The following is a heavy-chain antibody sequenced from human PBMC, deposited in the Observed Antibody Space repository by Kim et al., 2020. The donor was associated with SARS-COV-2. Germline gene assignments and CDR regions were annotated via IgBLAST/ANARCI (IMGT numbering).Heavy chain of an antibody. V-gene: IGHV3-23*01. Sequence: GDSVKGRFPVSRDNSKNVLYLKMNSLRAEDTAVYYCVKDDRPDNTWYTEHWGQGTLVIVSS. D-gene: IGHD1-1*01. CDR3: VKDDRPDNTWYTEH. J-gene: IGHJ4*02.